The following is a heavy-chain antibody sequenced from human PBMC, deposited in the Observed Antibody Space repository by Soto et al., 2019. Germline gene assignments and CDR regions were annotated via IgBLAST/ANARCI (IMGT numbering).Heavy chain of an antibody. CDR1: GYTFPSYD. Sequence: QVQLVQSGAEVKKPGASVKVSCKASGYTFPSYDSNWVGQAPGQRLEWMGWSQPNSGNTGYAHKFQGRGNMTRNTSISTAYTARRSLRSEETAVYYCSAQPHADYYYGMDVWGQGTTVTVSS. CDR3: SAQPHADYYYGMDV. V-gene: IGHV1-8*01. J-gene: IGHJ6*02. CDR2: SQPNSGNT.